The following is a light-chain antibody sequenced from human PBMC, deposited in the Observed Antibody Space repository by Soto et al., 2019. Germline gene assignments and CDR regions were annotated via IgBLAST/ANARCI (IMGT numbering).Light chain of an antibody. Sequence: QSVLPQPPSASGTPGQRVTISCSTSNSRSGSNYVYWYQQLPGTASKLLIYRNDQRPSGVPDRFSGSKSGTSASLAISGLRSEDEADYYCAKWDDSLRVYVFGTGTKLTVL. CDR1: NSRSGSNY. CDR2: RND. J-gene: IGLJ1*01. V-gene: IGLV1-47*01. CDR3: AKWDDSLRVYV.